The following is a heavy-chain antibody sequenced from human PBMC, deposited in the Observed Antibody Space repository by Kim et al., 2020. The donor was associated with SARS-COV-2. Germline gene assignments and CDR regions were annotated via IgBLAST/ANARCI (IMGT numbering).Heavy chain of an antibody. CDR1: GGSFSGYY. D-gene: IGHD2-2*02. CDR2: INHSGST. Sequence: SETLSLTCAVYGGSFSGYYWSWIRQPPGKGLEWIGEINHSGSTNYNPSLKSRVTISVDTSKNQFSLKLSSVTAADTAVYYCARGSMGLGYCSSTSCYTTLYYYYYMDVWGKGTTVTVSS. CDR3: ARGSMGLGYCSSTSCYTTLYYYYYMDV. J-gene: IGHJ6*03. V-gene: IGHV4-34*01.